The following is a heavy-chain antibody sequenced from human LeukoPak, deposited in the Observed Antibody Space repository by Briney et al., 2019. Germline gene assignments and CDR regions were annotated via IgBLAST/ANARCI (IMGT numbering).Heavy chain of an antibody. CDR3: ARGSTRQLYYYGMDV. CDR2: IYHSGST. CDR1: GGSISSSNW. J-gene: IGHJ6*02. Sequence: SETLSLTCAVSGGSISSSNWWSWVRQPPGKGLEWIGEIYHSGSTNYNPSLKSRVTISVDTSKNQFSLKLSSVTAADTAVYYCARGSTRQLYYYGMDVWGQGTTVTVSS. V-gene: IGHV4-4*02. D-gene: IGHD5-24*01.